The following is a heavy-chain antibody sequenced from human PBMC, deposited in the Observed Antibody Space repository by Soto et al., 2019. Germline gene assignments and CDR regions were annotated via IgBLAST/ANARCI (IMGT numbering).Heavy chain of an antibody. D-gene: IGHD4-17*01. J-gene: IGHJ2*01. CDR3: ARHEYYGDYASYWYFDL. CDR2: INHSGST. V-gene: IGHV4-34*01. CDR1: GGSFSGYY. Sequence: PSETLSVTCAVYGGSFSGYYWSRIRQPPGKGLEWIGEINHSGSTNYNPSLKSRVTISVDTSKNQSSLKLSSVTAADTAVYYCARHEYYGDYASYWYFDLWGRGTLVTVSS.